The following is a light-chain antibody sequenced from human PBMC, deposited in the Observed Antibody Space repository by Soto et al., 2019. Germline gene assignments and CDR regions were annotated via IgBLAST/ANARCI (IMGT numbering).Light chain of an antibody. Sequence: QSALTQPASVSGSPGQSITISCTGTSSDVGAYHYVSWYQQHPGQAPKLMIVEVSGRPSGVTNRCSGSQSGNTASLTISGLQAEEEADYYCSSYTSSNTLVVGGGTKLTVL. V-gene: IGLV2-14*01. CDR2: EVS. J-gene: IGLJ2*01. CDR3: SSYTSSNTLV. CDR1: SSDVGAYHY.